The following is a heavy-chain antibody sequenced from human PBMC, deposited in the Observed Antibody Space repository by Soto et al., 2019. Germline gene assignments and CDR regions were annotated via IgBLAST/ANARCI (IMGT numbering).Heavy chain of an antibody. CDR1: GGSISSGGYY. D-gene: IGHD4-17*01. V-gene: IGHV4-31*03. CDR3: ARDRGENDYFKLSV. CDR2: IYYSGST. Sequence: QVQLQESGPGLVKPSQTLSLTCTVSGGSISSGGYYWSWIRQHPGKGLEWIGYIYYSGSTYYNPSLPCRVPISVDKSKHQFSMKLSSVTAADTAVYYCARDRGENDYFKLSVWGQGTTVTVSS. J-gene: IGHJ6*02.